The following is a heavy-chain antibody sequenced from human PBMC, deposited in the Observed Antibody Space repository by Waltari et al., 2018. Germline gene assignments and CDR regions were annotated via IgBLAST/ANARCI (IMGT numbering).Heavy chain of an antibody. CDR1: GFTVSSNY. CDR3: ARDSRGGLFFDY. V-gene: IGHV3-53*01. Sequence: EVQLVESGGGFIQSGGSLRLSCAASGFTVSSNYISWVRQAAGKGLEWVQVIFSDGRTYYADSVKGRFTISRDNSKTTLYLQINSLRAEDTAVYYCARDSRGGLFFDYWGQGTLVTVSS. J-gene: IGHJ4*02. CDR2: IFSDGRT.